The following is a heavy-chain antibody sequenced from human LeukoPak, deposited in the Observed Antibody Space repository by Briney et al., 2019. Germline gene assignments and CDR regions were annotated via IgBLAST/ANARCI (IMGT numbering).Heavy chain of an antibody. CDR3: ARHEYDILTGYYPFDY. CDR2: IYYSGST. J-gene: IGHJ4*02. D-gene: IGHD3-9*01. V-gene: IGHV4-59*08. Sequence: PSETLSLTCTVSGGSISSYYWSWIRQPPGKGLEWIGYIYYSGSTNYNPSLKSRVTISVDTSKNQFSLKLSSVTAADTAVYYCARHEYDILTGYYPFDYWGQGTLVTVSS. CDR1: GGSISSYY.